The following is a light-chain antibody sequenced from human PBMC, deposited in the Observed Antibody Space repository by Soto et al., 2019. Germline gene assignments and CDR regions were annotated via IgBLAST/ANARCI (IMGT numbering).Light chain of an antibody. V-gene: IGKV3-20*01. Sequence: EIVLTQSPGTLSLSPGERATLSCRASESVSSSYLAWYQQKPGQAPRLLIYGASNRATDIPDRFSGGGSGTDFTLTISRLEPGDFAVYYCQHYGSSRAFGQGTKVDI. CDR2: GAS. CDR1: ESVSSSY. CDR3: QHYGSSRA. J-gene: IGKJ1*01.